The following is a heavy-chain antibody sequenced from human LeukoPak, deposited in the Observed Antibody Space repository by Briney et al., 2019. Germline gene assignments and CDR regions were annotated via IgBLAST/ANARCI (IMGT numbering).Heavy chain of an antibody. CDR3: ASPYSRSHDAFDI. J-gene: IGHJ3*02. D-gene: IGHD6-6*01. V-gene: IGHV4-39*07. CDR2: IYYSGST. Sequence: PSETLSLTCTVSGGSISSSSYYRGWIRQPPGKGLEWIGSIYYSGSTYYNPSLKSRVTISVDTSKNQFSLKLSSVTAADTAVYYCASPYSRSHDAFDIWGQGTMVTVSS. CDR1: GGSISSSSYY.